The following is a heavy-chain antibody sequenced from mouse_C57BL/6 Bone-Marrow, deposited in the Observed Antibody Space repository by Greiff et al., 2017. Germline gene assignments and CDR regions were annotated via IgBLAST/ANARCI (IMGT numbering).Heavy chain of an antibody. D-gene: IGHD3-2*01. Sequence: EVQLQQSGPELVKPGASVKISCKASGYTFTDYYMNWVKQSHGKSLEWIGDINPNNGGTRYNQKFKGKATLTVDKSSSTAYMERRCLTSEDTAVYYCARVTARTLYYCDVWGTGTTLTVSS. CDR3: ARVTARTLYYCDV. CDR2: INPNNGGT. V-gene: IGHV1-26*01. CDR1: GYTFTDYY. J-gene: IGHJ2*01.